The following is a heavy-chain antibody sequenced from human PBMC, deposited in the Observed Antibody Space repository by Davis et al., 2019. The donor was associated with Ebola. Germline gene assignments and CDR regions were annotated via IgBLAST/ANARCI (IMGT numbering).Heavy chain of an antibody. CDR3: AAFWSGYYR. D-gene: IGHD3-3*01. J-gene: IGHJ4*02. CDR2: IYYSGST. V-gene: IGHV4-31*11. CDR1: GGSFSGYY. Sequence: PSETLSLTCAVYGGSFSGYYWSWIRQHPGKGLEWIGYIYYSGSTYYNPSLKSRVTISVDTSKNQFSLKLSSVTAADTAVYYCAAFWSGYYRWGQGTLVTVSS.